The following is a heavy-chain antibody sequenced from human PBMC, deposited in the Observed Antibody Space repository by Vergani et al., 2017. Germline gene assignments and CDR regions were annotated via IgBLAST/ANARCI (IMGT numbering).Heavy chain of an antibody. D-gene: IGHD4-17*01. CDR1: GFTFSNAW. CDR3: TTDCWVAYGDLPDPFDY. V-gene: IGHV3-15*01. Sequence: EVQLVESGGGLVKPGGSLRLSCAASGFTFSNAWMSWVRQAPGKGLEWVGRIKSKTDGGTTDYAAPVKGRFTISRDDSKNTLYLQMNSLKTEDTAVYYCTTDCWVAYGDLPDPFDYWGQGTLVTVSS. CDR2: IKSKTDGGTT. J-gene: IGHJ4*02.